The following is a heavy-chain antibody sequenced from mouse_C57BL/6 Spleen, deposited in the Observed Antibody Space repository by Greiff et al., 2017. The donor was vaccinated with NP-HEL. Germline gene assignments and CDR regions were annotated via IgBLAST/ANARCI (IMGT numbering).Heavy chain of an antibody. CDR3: ARLRRNYAMDY. CDR2: IRNKANGYTT. D-gene: IGHD1-1*01. Sequence: EVQLQESGGGLVQPGGSLSLSCAASGFTFTDYYMSWVRQPPGKALEWLGFIRNKANGYTTEYSASVKGRFTISRDNSQSILYLQMNALRAEDSATYYCARLRRNYAMDYWGQGTSVTVSS. V-gene: IGHV7-3*01. CDR1: GFTFTDYY. J-gene: IGHJ4*01.